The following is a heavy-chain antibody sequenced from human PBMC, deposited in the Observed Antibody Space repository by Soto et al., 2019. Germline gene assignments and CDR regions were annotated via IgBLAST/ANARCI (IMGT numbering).Heavy chain of an antibody. Sequence: QVQLVQSGAEVKKPGSSVKVSCKASGGTFSSYAISWVRQAPGQGLEWMGGIIPLFGTANYAQKFQGRVTITADEPXDXXYMELSSLRVDDTAVYYCARSLGADTAMGRGNFDYCGQGPLVTVSS. D-gene: IGHD5-18*01. CDR1: GGTFSSYA. J-gene: IGHJ4*02. V-gene: IGHV1-69*12. CDR3: ARSLGADTAMGRGNFDY. CDR2: IIPLFGTA.